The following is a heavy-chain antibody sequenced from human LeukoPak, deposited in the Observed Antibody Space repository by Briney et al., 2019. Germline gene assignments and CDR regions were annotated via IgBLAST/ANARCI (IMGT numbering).Heavy chain of an antibody. J-gene: IGHJ5*02. Sequence: GGSLRLSCEASGFIFSNYDMRWVRQAPGKGLEWVSYISASRRYINYADSVKGRFTISRDNAKNALYLQMNSLRAEDTGIYFCANTVAGWDHDSWGQGTLVTVSS. D-gene: IGHD6-19*01. CDR2: ISASRRYI. V-gene: IGHV3-21*06. CDR3: ANTVAGWDHDS. CDR1: GFIFSNYD.